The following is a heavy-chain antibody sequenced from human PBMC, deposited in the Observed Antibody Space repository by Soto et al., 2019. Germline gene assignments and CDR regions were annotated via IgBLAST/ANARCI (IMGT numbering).Heavy chain of an antibody. D-gene: IGHD1-26*01. CDR3: ARLEGATGDYYYYYGMDV. J-gene: IGHJ6*02. CDR1: GGSISSSSYY. V-gene: IGHV4-39*01. Sequence: VTLSLTCTVSGGSISSSSYYWGWIRQPPGKGLEWIGSIYYSGSTYYNPSLKSRVTISVDTSKNQFSLKLSSVTAADTAVYYCARLEGATGDYYYYYGMDVWGQGTTVTVSS. CDR2: IYYSGST.